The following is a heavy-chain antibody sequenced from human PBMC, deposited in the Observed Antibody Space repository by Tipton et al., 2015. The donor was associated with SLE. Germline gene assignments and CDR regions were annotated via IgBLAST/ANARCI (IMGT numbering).Heavy chain of an antibody. D-gene: IGHD4-17*01. CDR2: IKQDGSAK. Sequence: SLRLSCAASGFTFNTWMSWVRPAPGKGLEWMANIKQDGSAKNYVDSVKGRFTISRDNAENSLYLQINSLRAEDTAVYYCARATVTTASCFDYWGQGTLVTVSS. CDR3: ARATVTTASCFDY. J-gene: IGHJ4*02. CDR1: GFTFNTW. V-gene: IGHV3-7*01.